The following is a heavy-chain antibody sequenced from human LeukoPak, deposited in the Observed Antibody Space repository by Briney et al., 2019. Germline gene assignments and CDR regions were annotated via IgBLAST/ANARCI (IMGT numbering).Heavy chain of an antibody. CDR1: GFTFSSYA. J-gene: IGHJ4*02. V-gene: IGHV3-23*01. Sequence: AGGSLRLSCAASGFTFSSYAMSWVRQAPGKGLEWVSAISGSGGSTYYADSVKGRFTISRDNSKNTLYLQMNSLRAEDTAVYYCAKDLPPTKYSSSWATFDYWGQGTLVTVSS. CDR3: AKDLPPTKYSSSWATFDY. CDR2: ISGSGGST. D-gene: IGHD6-13*01.